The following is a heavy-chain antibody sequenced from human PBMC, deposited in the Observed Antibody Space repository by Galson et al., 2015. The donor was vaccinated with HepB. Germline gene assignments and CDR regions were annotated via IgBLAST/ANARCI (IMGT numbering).Heavy chain of an antibody. J-gene: IGHJ4*02. D-gene: IGHD1-1*01. V-gene: IGHV3-21*01. CDR2: ISISSSYI. Sequence: SLRLSCAASGFTFNKYNMNWVRQAPGKGLEWVSSISISSSYIYYADSVKGRFTISRDNAKNSLYLQMNSLRAEDTAVYYCARDGDWNHNYSLDYWGQGTLVTVSS. CDR1: GFTFNKYN. CDR3: ARDGDWNHNYSLDY.